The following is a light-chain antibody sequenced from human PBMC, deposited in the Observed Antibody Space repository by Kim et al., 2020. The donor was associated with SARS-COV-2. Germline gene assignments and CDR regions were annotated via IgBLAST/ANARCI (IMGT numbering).Light chain of an antibody. J-gene: IGLJ3*02. CDR2: GNS. CDR1: SSNIGAGYD. Sequence: RVTISCMGSSSNIGAGYDVHWYQQLPGTAPKLLIYGNSNRTSGVPDRFSGSKSGTSASLAITGLQAEDEADYYCQSYDSSLSGWVFGGGTKLTVL. V-gene: IGLV1-40*01. CDR3: QSYDSSLSGWV.